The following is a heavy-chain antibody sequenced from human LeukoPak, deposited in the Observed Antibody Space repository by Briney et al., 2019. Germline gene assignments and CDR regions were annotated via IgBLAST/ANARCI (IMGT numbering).Heavy chain of an antibody. J-gene: IGHJ4*02. CDR2: IRGSGSNT. V-gene: IGHV3-23*01. CDR3: AKGNGDYAIHPDY. D-gene: IGHD4-17*01. CDR1: GFTFSSYA. Sequence: GVSLRLSCAASGFTFSSYAMTWLPQSPGKGLECVSAIRGSGSNTYYADSVKGRFTISRDNSKNTLYLQMNSLRADDTAVYYCAKGNGDYAIHPDYWGQGTLVTVSS.